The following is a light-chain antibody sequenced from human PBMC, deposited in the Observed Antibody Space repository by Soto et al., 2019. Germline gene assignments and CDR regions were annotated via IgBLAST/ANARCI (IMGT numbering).Light chain of an antibody. CDR2: GNT. J-gene: IGLJ2*01. Sequence: QSVLTQPPSVSGAPGQRVTISCTGSSSNIGAGYDLHWYQQLPGAAPKLLIYGNTNRPSGVPDRFSGSKSGTSASLAITGLQAEDEADYYCQSYDSSLRGPLVFGGGTQLTV. CDR1: SSNIGAGYD. V-gene: IGLV1-40*01. CDR3: QSYDSSLRGPLV.